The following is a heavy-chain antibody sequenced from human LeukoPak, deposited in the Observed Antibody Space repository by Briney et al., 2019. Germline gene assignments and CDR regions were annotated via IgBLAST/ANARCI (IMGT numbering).Heavy chain of an antibody. CDR2: FYYSRST. V-gene: IGHV4-59*11. Sequence: SETLSLTCTVSVGSTSRPLCSWMREPSGPGVGWIGYFYYSRSTNYNPSLKSRVSISVDTSKNQFSLKLMSVTAADTAVYYCARTVMTTGYTGRFGCRYPWGQGTLVTVSS. CDR1: VGSTSRPL. D-gene: IGHD4-11*01. CDR3: ARTVMTTGYTGRFGCRYP. J-gene: IGHJ5*02.